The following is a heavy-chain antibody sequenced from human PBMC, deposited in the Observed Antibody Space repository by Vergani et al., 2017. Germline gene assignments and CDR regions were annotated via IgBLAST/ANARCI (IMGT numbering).Heavy chain of an antibody. CDR1: GGTFSSNS. CDR3: ARDHRQLATTYYSYGMDV. Sequence: QGQLAQSGAEVKKPGSSVKVSCKASGGTFSSNSISWVRQAPGQGLEWMGGIIPIFGTANYAQKFQGRVTITADESTSTAYMELSSLRSEDTAVYYCARDHRQLATTYYSYGMDVWGQGTTVTVSS. D-gene: IGHD6-13*01. J-gene: IGHJ6*02. V-gene: IGHV1-69*13. CDR2: IIPIFGTA.